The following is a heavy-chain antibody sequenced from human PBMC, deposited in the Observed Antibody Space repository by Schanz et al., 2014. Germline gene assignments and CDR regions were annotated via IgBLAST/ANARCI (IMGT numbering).Heavy chain of an antibody. V-gene: IGHV3-33*01. Sequence: QVQLVESGGGVVQPGRSLRLSCAASGFTFRSYGMHWVRQAPGKGLEWVALISYDGSSKNHADSVQGRFTISRDNSKNTLFLQMSSLRAEDTAVYYCARGIITMVRGGDVGAFDTWGQGTMVTVSS. CDR3: ARGIITMVRGGDVGAFDT. CDR1: GFTFRSYG. J-gene: IGHJ3*02. CDR2: ISYDGSSK. D-gene: IGHD3-10*01.